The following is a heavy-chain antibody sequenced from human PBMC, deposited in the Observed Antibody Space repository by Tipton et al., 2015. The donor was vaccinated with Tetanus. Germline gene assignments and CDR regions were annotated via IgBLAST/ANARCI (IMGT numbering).Heavy chain of an antibody. D-gene: IGHD5-18*01. CDR2: IYPGDSDT. V-gene: IGHV5-51*01. CDR3: ARHVLPGRVDTAMVVD. Sequence: MQLVQSGAEVKKPGESLKISCKGSGYSFTSYWIGWVRQVPGKGLEWMGIIYPGDSDTRYSPSFQGQVTISADKSISTAYLQWSSLKASDTAMYYCARHVLPGRVDTAMVVDWGQGTLVTVSS. CDR1: GYSFTSYW. J-gene: IGHJ4*02.